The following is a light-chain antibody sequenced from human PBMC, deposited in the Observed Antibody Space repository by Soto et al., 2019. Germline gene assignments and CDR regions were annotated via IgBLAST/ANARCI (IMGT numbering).Light chain of an antibody. CDR2: AAS. CDR1: QSISSY. Sequence: DIQMTQSPSSRSASVGDRVTITCRASQSISSYLNWYQQKPGKAPKLXXYAASSLQSGVPSRFSGSGSGTDLTLTISSLQPEDFATYYCQQSYSTPPETFGQGTKVDIK. CDR3: QQSYSTPPET. V-gene: IGKV1-39*01. J-gene: IGKJ1*01.